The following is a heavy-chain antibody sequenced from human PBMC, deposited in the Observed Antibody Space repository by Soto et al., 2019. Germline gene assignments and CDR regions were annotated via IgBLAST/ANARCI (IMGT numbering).Heavy chain of an antibody. J-gene: IGHJ5*02. CDR1: GYTFTSYG. Sequence: SVKVSCKASGYTFTSYGISWVRQAPGQRLEWMGGISAIFGKANYAQKFQGRVTITADESTSTAYMELSSLRSEDTAVYYCARGNPDYGDYQGANWFDPWGQGTLVTVSS. D-gene: IGHD4-17*01. V-gene: IGHV1-69*13. CDR3: ARGNPDYGDYQGANWFDP. CDR2: ISAIFGKA.